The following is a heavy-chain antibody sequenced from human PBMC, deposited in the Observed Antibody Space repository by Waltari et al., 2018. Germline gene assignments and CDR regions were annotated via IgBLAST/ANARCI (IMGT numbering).Heavy chain of an antibody. J-gene: IGHJ3*01. V-gene: IGHV1-18*01. Sequence: QAQLVQSGAEGKKPGASVRGSCKTSCSTFSRYGITWVRPAPGQGLEWLGWISTYNCNRNYSQKLQGRVSMTTDTYTTTAYMDLRSLRSDDTAVYYCIRGGPWQLVQGNAFDFWGQGTMVTVSS. CDR2: ISTYNCNR. CDR3: IRGGPWQLVQGNAFDF. CDR1: CSTFSRYG. D-gene: IGHD6-6*01.